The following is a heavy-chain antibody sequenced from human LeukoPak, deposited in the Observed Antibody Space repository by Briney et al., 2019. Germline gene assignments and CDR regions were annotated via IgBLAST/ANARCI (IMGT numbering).Heavy chain of an antibody. CDR1: GYTFTSYD. CDR3: AGREDSSGWLVR. V-gene: IGHV1-8*01. Sequence: GPSVKLSCKDSGYTFTSYDINWVRQATGQGLEWMGWMNPNSGTTGYAQKFQGRVTMTRNTSISTAYLDLSSLSSQDTAVYSCAGREDSSGWLVRWGQGTLVTVSA. J-gene: IGHJ4*02. D-gene: IGHD6-19*01. CDR2: MNPNSGTT.